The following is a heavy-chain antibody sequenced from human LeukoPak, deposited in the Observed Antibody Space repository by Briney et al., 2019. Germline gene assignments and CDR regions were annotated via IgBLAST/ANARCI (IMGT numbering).Heavy chain of an antibody. CDR3: ASSYSGSHPIFDY. Sequence: SETLSLTCTVSGGSISSYSWSWIRQPAGKGLEWIGRIYTSGSTNYNPSLKSRVTMSVDTSKNQLSLKLSSVTAADTAVYYCASSYSGSHPIFDYWGQGTLVTVSS. V-gene: IGHV4-4*07. CDR2: IYTSGST. CDR1: GGSISSYS. D-gene: IGHD1-26*01. J-gene: IGHJ4*02.